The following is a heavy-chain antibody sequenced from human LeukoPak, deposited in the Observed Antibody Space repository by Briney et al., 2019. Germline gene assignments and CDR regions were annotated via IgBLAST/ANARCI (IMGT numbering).Heavy chain of an antibody. CDR3: ASRYCSSTSCYRPFDY. CDR1: GFTFSSYS. J-gene: IGHJ4*02. V-gene: IGHV3-21*01. CDR2: ISSSSSYI. D-gene: IGHD2-2*01. Sequence: GGSLRLSCAASGFTFSSYSLNWVRQAPGKGLELVSSISSSSSYIYYADSVKGRFTISRDNAKNSLYLQMNSLRAEDTAVYYCASRYCSSTSCYRPFDYWGQGTLVTVSS.